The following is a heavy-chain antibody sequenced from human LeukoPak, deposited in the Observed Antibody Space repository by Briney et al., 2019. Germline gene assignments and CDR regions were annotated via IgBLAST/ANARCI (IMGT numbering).Heavy chain of an antibody. D-gene: IGHD6-13*01. J-gene: IGHJ4*02. V-gene: IGHV3-48*03. CDR3: AHSRSWYSTFDY. CDR2: ISSSGSTI. CDR1: GLTFSTYE. Sequence: GGSLRLSCAASGLTFSTYEMNWVRQAPGKGLEWVLYISSSGSTIYYADSVKGRFTISRNNGKNSLYLQMNSRRAEDTAVYYCAHSRSWYSTFDYWGQGTLVTVSS.